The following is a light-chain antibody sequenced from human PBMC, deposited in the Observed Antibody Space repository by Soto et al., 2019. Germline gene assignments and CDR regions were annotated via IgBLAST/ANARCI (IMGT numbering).Light chain of an antibody. CDR1: QSLFHNSNNKNF. Sequence: DIVMTQSPDSLTVSLGERATINCQSSQSLFHNSNNKNFLAWYQQKPGQPPKLLIYWASSRESGVPDRFSGSGYGTEFPPAISSPQAEDVAIYYSQQYYSLPQTFGQGTKVEIK. J-gene: IGKJ1*01. CDR2: WAS. CDR3: QQYYSLPQT. V-gene: IGKV4-1*01.